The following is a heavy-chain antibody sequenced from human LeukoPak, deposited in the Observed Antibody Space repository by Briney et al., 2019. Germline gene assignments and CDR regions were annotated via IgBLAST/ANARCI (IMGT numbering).Heavy chain of an antibody. J-gene: IGHJ6*02. D-gene: IGHD6-19*01. Sequence: SQTLSLTCAISGDSVSSNSAAWNWIRQSPSRGLEWLGRAYYRSKWYNDYAVSVKSRITINPDTSKNQFSLQLNSVTPEDTAVYYCARDGGNSSGWYSNYYYYGMDVWGQGTTVTVSS. CDR1: GDSVSSNSAA. CDR3: ARDGGNSSGWYSNYYYYGMDV. CDR2: AYYRSKWYN. V-gene: IGHV6-1*01.